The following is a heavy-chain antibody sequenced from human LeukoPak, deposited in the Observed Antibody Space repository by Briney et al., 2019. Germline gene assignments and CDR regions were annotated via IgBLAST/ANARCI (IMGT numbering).Heavy chain of an antibody. Sequence: GGSLRLSRAASGFTFSSYSMNWVRQAPGKGLEWVSSIISSSSYIYYADSVKGRFTISRDNAKNSLYLQRNSQRAEDTAVYYCARDEAVGASDYWGQGTLVTVSS. J-gene: IGHJ4*02. D-gene: IGHD1-26*01. V-gene: IGHV3-21*01. CDR3: ARDEAVGASDY. CDR1: GFTFSSYS. CDR2: IISSSSYI.